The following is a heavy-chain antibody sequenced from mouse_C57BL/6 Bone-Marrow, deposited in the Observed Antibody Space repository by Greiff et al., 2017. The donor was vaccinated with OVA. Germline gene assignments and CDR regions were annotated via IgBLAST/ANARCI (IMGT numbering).Heavy chain of an antibody. CDR2: IFPGSGST. D-gene: IGHD1-1*02. CDR1: GYTFTDYY. J-gene: IGHJ2*01. CDR3: ACYCGESRDY. Sequence: QVQLQQPGPELVKPGASVKISCKASGYTFTDYYINWVKQRPGQGLEWIGWIFPGSGSTYYNEKFKGKATLTVDKSSSTAYMSLSSLTSEDSAVYVYACYCGESRDYWGQGTTLTVSS. V-gene: IGHV1-75*01.